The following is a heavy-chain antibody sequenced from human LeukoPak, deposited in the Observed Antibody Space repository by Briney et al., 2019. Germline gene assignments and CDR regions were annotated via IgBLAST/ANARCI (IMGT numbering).Heavy chain of an antibody. V-gene: IGHV4-34*01. Sequence: SETLSLTCAVYGGSFSGYYWSWIRQPPGKGLEWIGEINHSGSTNYNPSLKSRVTISVDTSKNQFSLKLSSVTAADTGVYYCARNYYYYMDVWGKGTTVTISS. J-gene: IGHJ6*03. CDR3: ARNYYYYMDV. CDR2: INHSGST. CDR1: GGSFSGYY.